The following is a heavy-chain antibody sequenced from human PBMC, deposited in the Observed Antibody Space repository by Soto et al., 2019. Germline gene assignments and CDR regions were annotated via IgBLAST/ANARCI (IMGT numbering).Heavy chain of an antibody. V-gene: IGHV3-30*18. D-gene: IGHD6-13*01. Sequence: GGSLRLSCAASGFTFSSYGMHWVRQAPGKGLEWVAVISYDGSNKYYADSVKGRFTISRDNSKNTLYLQMNSLRAEDTAVYYCAKDRSIAAAGTYYYGMDVWGQGTTVTVSS. CDR1: GFTFSSYG. CDR3: AKDRSIAAAGTYYYGMDV. CDR2: ISYDGSNK. J-gene: IGHJ6*02.